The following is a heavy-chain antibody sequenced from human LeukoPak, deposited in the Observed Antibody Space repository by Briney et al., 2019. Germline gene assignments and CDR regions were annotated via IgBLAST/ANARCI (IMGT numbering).Heavy chain of an antibody. J-gene: IGHJ5*02. D-gene: IGHD2-15*01. Sequence: ASVKVSCKASGYTFTGYYMHWVRQAPGQGLEWMGWINPNSGGTNYAQKFQGRVTMTRDTSISTAYMELSRLRSDDTAVYYCARVACSGGSCYPPKNWFDPWGQGTLVTVSS. V-gene: IGHV1-2*02. CDR1: GYTFTGYY. CDR2: INPNSGGT. CDR3: ARVACSGGSCYPPKNWFDP.